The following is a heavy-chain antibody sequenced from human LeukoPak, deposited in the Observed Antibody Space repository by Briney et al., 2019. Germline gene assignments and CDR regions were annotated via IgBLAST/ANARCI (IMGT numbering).Heavy chain of an antibody. V-gene: IGHV1-2*02. D-gene: IGHD5-18*01. J-gene: IGHJ6*03. Sequence: ASVKVSCKASGYTFTGYYMHWVRQAPGQGLEWMGWINPNSGGTTYPQKFQGRVTMTRDTSISTAYMELSGLRSDDTAVYYCARRRRGYSYGYDYYYMDVWGKGTTVTVSS. CDR3: ARRRRGYSYGYDYYYMDV. CDR1: GYTFTGYY. CDR2: INPNSGGT.